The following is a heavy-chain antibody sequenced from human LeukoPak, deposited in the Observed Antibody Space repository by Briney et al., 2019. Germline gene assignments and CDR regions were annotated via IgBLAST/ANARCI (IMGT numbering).Heavy chain of an antibody. CDR3: ARESRSSIAAAGIYYYYYYMDV. D-gene: IGHD6-13*01. CDR1: GGSISSGGYH. CDR2: IYHSGST. J-gene: IGHJ6*03. V-gene: IGHV4-30-2*01. Sequence: SETLSLTCTVSGGSISSGGYHWSWIRQPPGKGLEWIGYIYHSGSTYYNPSLKSRVTISVDRSKNQFSLKLSSVTAADTAVYHCARESRSSIAAAGIYYYYYYMDVWGKGTTVTVSS.